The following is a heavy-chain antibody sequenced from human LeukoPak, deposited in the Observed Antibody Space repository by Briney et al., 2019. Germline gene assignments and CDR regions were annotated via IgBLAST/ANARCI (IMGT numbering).Heavy chain of an antibody. CDR3: ASVELTTVTNFGPLNWFDP. CDR2: ISYDGSNK. D-gene: IGHD4-11*01. J-gene: IGHJ5*02. CDR1: GFTFSSYA. Sequence: PGGSLRLSCAASGFTFSSYAMHWVRQAPGKGLEWVAVISYDGSNKYYADSVKGRFAISRDNSKNTLYLQMNSLRAEDTAVYYCASVELTTVTNFGPLNWFDPWGQGTLVTVSS. V-gene: IGHV3-30*01.